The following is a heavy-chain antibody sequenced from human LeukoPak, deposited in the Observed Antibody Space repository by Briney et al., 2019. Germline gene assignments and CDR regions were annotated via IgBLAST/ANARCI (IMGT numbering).Heavy chain of an antibody. CDR1: AGSISSSSYY. CDR2: IYDSGTT. J-gene: IGHJ6*03. V-gene: IGHV4-39*07. Sequence: SETLSLTCTVSAGSISSSSYYWGWIRQPPGKGLEWIGSIYDSGTTYYNPSLKSRVTISVDTSKTQSSLKLSSVSAADAAVSYSARVLDKSHYYYSMAVWGKGTTVTVSS. CDR3: ARVLDKSHYYYSMAV. D-gene: IGHD2-2*03.